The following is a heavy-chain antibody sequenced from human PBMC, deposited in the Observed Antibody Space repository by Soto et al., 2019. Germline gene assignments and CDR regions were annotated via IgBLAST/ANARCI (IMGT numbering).Heavy chain of an antibody. Sequence: QVQLVESGGGVVQPGRSLRLSCAASGFTFSSYGMHWVRQAPGKGLEWVAVIWYDGSNKYYADSVKGRFTISRDNSKNTLYLQMNSLRAEDTAVYYCARDQSFSITMIPGAWFDPWGQGTLVTVSS. V-gene: IGHV3-33*01. J-gene: IGHJ5*02. CDR3: ARDQSFSITMIPGAWFDP. CDR1: GFTFSSYG. CDR2: IWYDGSNK. D-gene: IGHD3-22*01.